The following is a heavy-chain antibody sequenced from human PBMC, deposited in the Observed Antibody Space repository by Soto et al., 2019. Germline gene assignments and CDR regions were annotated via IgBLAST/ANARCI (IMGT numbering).Heavy chain of an antibody. CDR1: GFNFNTYW. J-gene: IGHJ5*02. Sequence: GGSLRLSCAASGFNFNTYWMTWVRQVPGRGLEWVANINQDGSAKFYVDSVTGRFTISRDNTKNSVFLQLNNLRVEDSAIYYCAIQPAPWGQGTLVTVS. V-gene: IGHV3-7*01. CDR2: INQDGSAK. CDR3: AIQPAP.